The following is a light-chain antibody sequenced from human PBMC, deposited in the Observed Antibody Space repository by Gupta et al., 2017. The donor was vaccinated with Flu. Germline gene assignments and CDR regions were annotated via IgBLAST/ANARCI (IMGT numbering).Light chain of an antibody. CDR1: SSDIGSYKL. J-gene: IGLJ2*01. CDR2: EGS. V-gene: IGLV2-23*01. CDR3: YAYATSITIV. Sequence: STISCTGTSSDIGSYKLVSWYQHHPGKAHILMMYEGSKRPSGVANRFSGSKAGNTDSLTISGLQAEDEADYYCYAYATSITIVFGGGTKLTVL.